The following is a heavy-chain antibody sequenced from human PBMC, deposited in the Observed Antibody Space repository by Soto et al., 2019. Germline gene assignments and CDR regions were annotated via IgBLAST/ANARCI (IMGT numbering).Heavy chain of an antibody. J-gene: IGHJ6*02. CDR1: GGSISSGGYN. CDR2: IYYSGST. Sequence: SETLSLTCTVSGGSISSGGYNWSWIRQHPGKGLEWIGYIYYSGSTYYNPSLKSRVTISVDTSKNQFSLKLSSVTAADTAVYYCARDRGSSWFPYYYYGMDVWGQGTTVTVSS. V-gene: IGHV4-31*03. D-gene: IGHD6-13*01. CDR3: ARDRGSSWFPYYYYGMDV.